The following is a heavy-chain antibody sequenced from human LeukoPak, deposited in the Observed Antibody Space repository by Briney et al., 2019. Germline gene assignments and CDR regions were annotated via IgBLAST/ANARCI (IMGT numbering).Heavy chain of an antibody. CDR3: ARDGDSSGYYYEGAFDI. CDR1: GFTFSNFG. CDR2: ISNDKINT. D-gene: IGHD3-22*01. J-gene: IGHJ3*02. V-gene: IGHV3-30*03. Sequence: GGSLRLSCAASGFTFSNFGMHWVRQAPGKGLEWVAVISNDKINTYYGDSVKGRFAISRDNAKNSLYLQMNSLRAEDTAVYYCARDGDSSGYYYEGAFDIWGQGTMVTVSS.